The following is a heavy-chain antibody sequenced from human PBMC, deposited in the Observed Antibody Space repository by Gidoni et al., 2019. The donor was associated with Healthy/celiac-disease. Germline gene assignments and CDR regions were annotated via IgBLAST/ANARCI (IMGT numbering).Heavy chain of an antibody. CDR3: AGGSGSYNFDY. V-gene: IGHV4-59*01. J-gene: IGHJ4*02. CDR1: GGSISSYH. Sequence: QVQLQESGPGLVKPSETLSLTCTVSGGSISSYHWSWIRQPPGKGLEWIGYIYYSGSTNYNPSLKSRVTISVDTSKNQFSLKLSSVTAADTAVYYCAGGSGSYNFDYWGQGTLVTVSS. CDR2: IYYSGST. D-gene: IGHD1-26*01.